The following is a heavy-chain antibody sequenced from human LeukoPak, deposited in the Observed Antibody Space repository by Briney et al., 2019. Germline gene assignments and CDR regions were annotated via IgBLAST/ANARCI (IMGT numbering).Heavy chain of an antibody. CDR1: GGSFSGYY. D-gene: IGHD2-21*01. CDR3: ARDSSMIGYFDL. Sequence: PSETLSLTCAVYGGSFSGYYWSWIRQPPGKGLEWIGEINHSGSTNYNPSLKSRVTISVDTSKNQFSLKLSSVTAADTAVYYCARDSSMIGYFDLWGRGTLVTVSS. V-gene: IGHV4-34*01. J-gene: IGHJ2*01. CDR2: INHSGST.